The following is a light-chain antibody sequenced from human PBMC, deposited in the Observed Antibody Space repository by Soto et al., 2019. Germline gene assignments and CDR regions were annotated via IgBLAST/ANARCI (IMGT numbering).Light chain of an antibody. CDR1: QTISNY. CDR3: QQSYSTLLYT. CDR2: GAS. Sequence: DIQMTQSPSSLSASVGDRVTITCRAGQTISNYLSWYQQKPGKAPNLLVFGASTLQSGVPSRFSGSGSGTDFTLTISSLQPEDSATYYCQQSYSTLLYTFGQGTKLEIK. J-gene: IGKJ2*01. V-gene: IGKV1-39*01.